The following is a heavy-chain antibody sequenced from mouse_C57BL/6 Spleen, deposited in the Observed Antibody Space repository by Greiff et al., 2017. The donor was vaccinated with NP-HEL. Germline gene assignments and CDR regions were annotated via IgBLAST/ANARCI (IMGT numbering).Heavy chain of an antibody. D-gene: IGHD1-1*01. CDR1: GYAFSSYW. J-gene: IGHJ1*03. V-gene: IGHV1-80*01. CDR2: IYPGDGDT. CDR3: ATYYGSSRYWYFDV. Sequence: QVQLQQSGAELVKPGASVKISCKASGYAFSSYWMNWVKQRPGKGLEWIGQIYPGDGDTNYNGKFKGKATLTADKSSSTAYMQLSSLTSEDSAVYFCATYYGSSRYWYFDVWGTGTTVTVSS.